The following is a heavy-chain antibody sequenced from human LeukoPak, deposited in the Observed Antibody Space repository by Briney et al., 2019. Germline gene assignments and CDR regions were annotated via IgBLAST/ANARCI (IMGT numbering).Heavy chain of an antibody. V-gene: IGHV3-48*03. Sequence: GGSLRLSCAASGFTFSIDEMNWGRQAPGKGLEWVSYITSSGSTIYYADSVKGRFTISRDNAKNSLYLQMSSLRAEDTAVYYCARDRDGDYVDYWGQGTLVTVSS. CDR1: GFTFSIDE. J-gene: IGHJ4*02. D-gene: IGHD4-17*01. CDR3: ARDRDGDYVDY. CDR2: ITSSGSTI.